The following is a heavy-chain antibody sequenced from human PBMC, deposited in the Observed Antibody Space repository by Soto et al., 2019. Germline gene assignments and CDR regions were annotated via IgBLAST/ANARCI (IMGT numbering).Heavy chain of an antibody. CDR2: MYYSGST. J-gene: IGHJ6*03. Sequence: QVQLQESGPGLVKPSETLSLSCSVSGGSISGHYWSWVRQTPGKGLEWIGYMYYSGSTNYNPSLQSRVTSSVDSSKNPFSLRLTSVTAADTAVYYCERGPDYDLIWNYYYMDVWGKGTTVTVSS. CDR3: ERGPDYDLIWNYYYMDV. CDR1: GGSISGHY. D-gene: IGHD3-16*01. V-gene: IGHV4-59*08.